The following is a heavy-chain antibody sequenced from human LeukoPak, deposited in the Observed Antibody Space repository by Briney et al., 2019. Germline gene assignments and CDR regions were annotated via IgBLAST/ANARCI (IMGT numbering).Heavy chain of an antibody. CDR1: GGSISSYY. D-gene: IGHD3-3*01. V-gene: IGHV4-59*01. Sequence: SQTLSLTCTVSGGSISSYYWSWIRQPPGKGLEWIGYIYYSGSTNYNPSLKSRVTISVDTSKNQFSLKLSSVTAADTAVYYCASQYYDFWSGYHQNWFDPWGQGTLVTVS. CDR2: IYYSGST. CDR3: ASQYYDFWSGYHQNWFDP. J-gene: IGHJ5*02.